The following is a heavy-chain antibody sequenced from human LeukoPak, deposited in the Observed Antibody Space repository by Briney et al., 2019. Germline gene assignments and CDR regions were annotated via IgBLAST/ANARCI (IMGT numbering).Heavy chain of an antibody. Sequence: SETLSLTCAVSGYSISSGYQWAWIRQSPGKTLEWIGSIFHSGSAHYNPSLKSRVTISVDTSTNHFSLRLSSVTAADTALYYCARDPRWLTPDCTSTSCYENYFDPWGQGILVTVSS. CDR3: ARDPRWLTPDCTSTSCYENYFDP. CDR1: GYSISSGYQ. V-gene: IGHV4-38-2*02. D-gene: IGHD2-2*01. J-gene: IGHJ5*02. CDR2: IFHSGSA.